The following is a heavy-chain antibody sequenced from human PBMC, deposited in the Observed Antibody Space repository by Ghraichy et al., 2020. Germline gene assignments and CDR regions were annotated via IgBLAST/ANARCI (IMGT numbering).Heavy chain of an antibody. CDR1: GGSISSSSYY. Sequence: SETLSLTCTVSGGSISSSSYYWGWIRQPPGKGLEWIGSIYYSGSTYYNPSLKSRVTISVDTSKNQFSLKLSSVTAADTAVYYCARQPMGHSSSWPPLGDWGQGTLVTVSS. D-gene: IGHD6-13*01. J-gene: IGHJ4*02. CDR2: IYYSGST. V-gene: IGHV4-39*01. CDR3: ARQPMGHSSSWPPLGD.